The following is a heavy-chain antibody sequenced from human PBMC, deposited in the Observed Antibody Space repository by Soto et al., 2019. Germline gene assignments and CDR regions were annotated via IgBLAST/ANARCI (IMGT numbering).Heavy chain of an antibody. CDR3: ARALYSRSARYSDS. D-gene: IGHD6-13*01. CDR2: ISSSSSYI. CDR1: RVSCCRCT. J-gene: IGHJ4*02. Sequence: PWVPRTLACPAGRVSCCRCTMNYEQKAPGKGLEWVSSISSSSSYIYYADSVKGRFTISRDNAKNSLYLQMNSLRAEDTAVYYCARALYSRSARYSDSSCQRTLVTVS. V-gene: IGHV3-21*01.